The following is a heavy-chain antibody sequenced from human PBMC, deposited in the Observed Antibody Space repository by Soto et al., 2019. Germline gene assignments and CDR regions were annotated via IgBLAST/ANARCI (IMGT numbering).Heavy chain of an antibody. J-gene: IGHJ4*02. Sequence: QVQLVESGGGVVQPGRSLRLSCAASEFTFSSYGMHWVRQAPGKGLEWVAVIWYDGSNKYYADSVKGRFTISRDNSKNTLYLQMNSLRAEDTAVYYCARDSKANTYYYDYWGQGTLVTVSS. CDR3: ARDSKANTYYYDY. D-gene: IGHD3-16*01. CDR1: EFTFSSYG. V-gene: IGHV3-33*01. CDR2: IWYDGSNK.